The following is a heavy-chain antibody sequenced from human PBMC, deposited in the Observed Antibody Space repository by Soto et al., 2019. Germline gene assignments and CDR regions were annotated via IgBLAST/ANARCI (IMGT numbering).Heavy chain of an antibody. Sequence: GGSLRLSCAASGFTFSSYAMSWVRQAPGKGLEWVSAISGSGGSTYYADSVKGRFTISADKSISTAYLQWSSLKASDTAMYYCARTTVIIPKYFDSWGQGTVVTVSS. J-gene: IGHJ4*02. V-gene: IGHV3-23*01. CDR3: ARTTVIIPKYFDS. D-gene: IGHD4-17*01. CDR1: GFTFSSYA. CDR2: ISGSGGST.